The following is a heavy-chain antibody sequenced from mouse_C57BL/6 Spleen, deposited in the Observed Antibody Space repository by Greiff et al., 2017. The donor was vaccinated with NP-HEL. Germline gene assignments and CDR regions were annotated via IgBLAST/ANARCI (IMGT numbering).Heavy chain of an antibody. D-gene: IGHD2-5*01. J-gene: IGHJ3*01. Sequence: EVHLVESGGGLVKPGGSLKLSCAASGFTFSSYTMSWVRQTPEKRLEWVATISGGGGNTYYPDSVKGRFTISRDNAKNTLYLQMSSLRSEDTALYYCARQGAYYSNYWFAYWGQGTLVTVSA. CDR2: ISGGGGNT. CDR3: ARQGAYYSNYWFAY. V-gene: IGHV5-9*01. CDR1: GFTFSSYT.